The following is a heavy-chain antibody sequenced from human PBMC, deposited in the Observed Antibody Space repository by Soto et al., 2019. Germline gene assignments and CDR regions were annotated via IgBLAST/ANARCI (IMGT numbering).Heavy chain of an antibody. Sequence: LALTCTVSGGSISSSSYFWCWIRQPPGKGLEWIGSIYYSGSTYYNPSLKSRVTISVDTSKNQFSLKLSSVTAADTAVYYCARQAADDNWFDPWGQGTLVTVS. CDR1: GGSISSSSYF. V-gene: IGHV4-39*01. CDR2: IYYSGST. D-gene: IGHD6-13*01. J-gene: IGHJ5*02. CDR3: ARQAADDNWFDP.